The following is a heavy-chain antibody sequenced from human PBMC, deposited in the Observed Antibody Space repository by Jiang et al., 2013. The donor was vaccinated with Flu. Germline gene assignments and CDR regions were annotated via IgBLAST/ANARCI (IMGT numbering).Heavy chain of an antibody. D-gene: IGHD3-10*01. J-gene: IGHJ6*02. V-gene: IGHV1-46*01. CDR3: ARITMVRGVYYYGMDV. CDR2: GGST. Sequence: GGSTSYAQKFQGRVTMTRDTSTSTVYMELSSLRSEDTAVYYCARITMVRGVYYYGMDVWGQGTTVTVSS.